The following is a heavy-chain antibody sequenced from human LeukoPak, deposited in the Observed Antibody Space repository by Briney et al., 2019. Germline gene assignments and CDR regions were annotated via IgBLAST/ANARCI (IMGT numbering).Heavy chain of an antibody. V-gene: IGHV3-23*01. CDR3: AKVTRPYVVVPALFDY. J-gene: IGHJ4*02. D-gene: IGHD2-2*01. CDR2: ISGSGGST. Sequence: GRSLRLSCAASGFTFSSYAMNWVRQAPGKGLEWVSAISGSGGSTYYADSVKGRFTISRDNSKNTLYLQMNSLRAEDTAVYYCAKVTRPYVVVPALFDYWGQGTLVTVSS. CDR1: GFTFSSYA.